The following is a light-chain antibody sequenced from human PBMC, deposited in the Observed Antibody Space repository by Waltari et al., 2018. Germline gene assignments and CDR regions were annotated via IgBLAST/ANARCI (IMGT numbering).Light chain of an antibody. CDR3: HQYYNLPQT. Sequence: DIVMTQSPDFLAVPLGERATINCKSSQKVLYSSNNKNYLAWYQQKPGQPPRLLIHWASTRESGVPDRFSGSGSGTDFTLTISSLQAEDVAVYYCHQYYNLPQTFGQGTKAEVK. CDR2: WAS. J-gene: IGKJ1*01. CDR1: QKVLYSSNNKNY. V-gene: IGKV4-1*01.